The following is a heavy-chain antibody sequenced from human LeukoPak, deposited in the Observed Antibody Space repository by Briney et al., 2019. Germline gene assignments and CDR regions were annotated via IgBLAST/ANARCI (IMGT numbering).Heavy chain of an antibody. D-gene: IGHD6-19*01. CDR3: ARDLGNTGWYTFDY. Sequence: SQTLSVTFAISGDSVSSINGAWNWLRQSPSRGLEWLGRTYYRSKWYTDYALYMKGRITINPDTSKNQFSLQLNSVTPDDTAVYYCARDLGNTGWYTFDYWGQGALVTVSS. CDR2: TYYRSKWYT. CDR1: GDSVSSINGA. J-gene: IGHJ4*02. V-gene: IGHV6-1*01.